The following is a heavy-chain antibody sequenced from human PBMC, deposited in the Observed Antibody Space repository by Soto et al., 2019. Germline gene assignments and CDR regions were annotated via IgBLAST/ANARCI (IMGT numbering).Heavy chain of an antibody. D-gene: IGHD1-7*01. J-gene: IGHJ5*02. CDR3: ARGPYNWNYVRWFDP. V-gene: IGHV1-2*02. CDR2: INPKSGAT. CDR1: GYSFTGYY. Sequence: QVQLVQSGTEVKKPGASVKVSCKASGYSFTGYYIHWVRQAPGQGLEWMGWINPKSGATNYAQEFQGRVTMTRATSINTTYMELSRLKSDDTAVYYCARGPYNWNYVRWFDPWGQGTLVTVSS.